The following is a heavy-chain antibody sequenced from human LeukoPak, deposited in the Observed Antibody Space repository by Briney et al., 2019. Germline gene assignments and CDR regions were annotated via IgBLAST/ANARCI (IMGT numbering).Heavy chain of an antibody. Sequence: SETLSLTCTVSGGSISSYYWTWIRQPAGKGLEWIGRIHTSGSSNYNPSLKSRVTLSVDTSKNHFSLMLSSVTAADTAVYYCARGDPAMANNAFDHWGQGTLVTVSS. CDR1: GGSISSYY. CDR2: IHTSGSS. CDR3: ARGDPAMANNAFDH. D-gene: IGHD5-18*01. J-gene: IGHJ4*02. V-gene: IGHV4-4*07.